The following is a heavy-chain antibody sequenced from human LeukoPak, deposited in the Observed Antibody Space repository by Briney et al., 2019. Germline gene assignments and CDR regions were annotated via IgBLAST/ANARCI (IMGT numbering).Heavy chain of an antibody. Sequence: GTSLRLSCAASGFTFSSYGMHWVRQAPGKGLEWVGVIGYDGNNKYYADSVKGRFTISRDNAKNSLYLQMNSLRAEDTAVYYCARDPRKFNPQWLVYFDYWGQGTLVIVSS. CDR3: ARDPRKFNPQWLVYFDY. V-gene: IGHV3-33*08. CDR2: IGYDGNNK. CDR1: GFTFSSYG. D-gene: IGHD6-19*01. J-gene: IGHJ4*02.